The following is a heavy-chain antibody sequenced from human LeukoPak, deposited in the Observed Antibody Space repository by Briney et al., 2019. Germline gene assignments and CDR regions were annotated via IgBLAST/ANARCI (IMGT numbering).Heavy chain of an antibody. J-gene: IGHJ3*02. Sequence: GESLQISCQGSGSSFTSYWIGWGRQVPGKGVEWMGIIYPGDSDTRYSPSFQGQVTISADKSISTAYLQWSSLKASDTAMYYCASWGYSSGWYDAFDIWGQGTMVTVSS. D-gene: IGHD6-19*01. V-gene: IGHV5-51*01. CDR3: ASWGYSSGWYDAFDI. CDR2: IYPGDSDT. CDR1: GSSFTSYW.